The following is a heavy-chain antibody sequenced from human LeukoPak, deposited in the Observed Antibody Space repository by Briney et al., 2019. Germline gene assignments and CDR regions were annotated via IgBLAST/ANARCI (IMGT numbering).Heavy chain of an antibody. CDR2: IKEDGSEK. Sequence: GGSLRLSCAASGFTFSSYWMSWVRQAPGKGLEWVANIKEDGSEKYYVDSVKGRFTISRDNAKNSLYLQMNSLRAEDTAVYYCARLLRYFDWRSSYYFDYWGQGTLVTVSS. CDR3: ARLLRYFDWRSSYYFDY. V-gene: IGHV3-7*03. D-gene: IGHD3-9*01. CDR1: GFTFSSYW. J-gene: IGHJ4*02.